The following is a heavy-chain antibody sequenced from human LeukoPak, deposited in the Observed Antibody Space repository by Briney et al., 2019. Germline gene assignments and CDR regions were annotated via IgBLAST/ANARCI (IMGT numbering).Heavy chain of an antibody. CDR1: GFTFSSYS. CDR2: ISSSSSYI. CDR3: ARDDSHDILTGYYIFDY. Sequence: GGSLRLSCAASGFTFSSYSMNWVRQAPGKGLEWVSSISSSSSYIYYADSVEGRFTISRDNAKNSLYLQMNSLRAEDTAVYYCARDDSHDILTGYYIFDYWGQGTLVTVSS. V-gene: IGHV3-21*01. J-gene: IGHJ4*02. D-gene: IGHD3-9*01.